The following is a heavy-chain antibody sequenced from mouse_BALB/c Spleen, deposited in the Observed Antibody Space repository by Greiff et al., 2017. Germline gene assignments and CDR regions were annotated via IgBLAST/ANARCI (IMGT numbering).Heavy chain of an antibody. V-gene: IGHV3-2*02. CDR3: AREGDDGSDY. D-gene: IGHD2-3*01. CDR1: GYSITSDYA. J-gene: IGHJ2*01. Sequence: VQLQQSGPGLVKPSQSLSLTCTVTGYSITSDYAWNWIRQFPGNKLEWMGYISYSGSTSYNPSLKSRISITRDTSKNQFFLQLNSVTTEDTATYYCAREGDDGSDYWGQGTTLTVSS. CDR2: ISYSGST.